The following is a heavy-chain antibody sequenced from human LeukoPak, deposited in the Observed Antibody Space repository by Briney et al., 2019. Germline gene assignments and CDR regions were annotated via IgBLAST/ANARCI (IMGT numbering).Heavy chain of an antibody. D-gene: IGHD5-12*01. CDR1: GYTFTNHW. V-gene: IGHV5-10-1*01. Sequence: GESLKISCKGSGYTFTNHWISWVRQMPGKGLEWMGKIDPSDSYTNYSPSFQGHVTISADKSISTAYLQWSSLKASNTAMYYCARAPDSDSGYDYFDYWGQGTLVTVSS. CDR3: ARAPDSDSGYDYFDY. CDR2: IDPSDSYT. J-gene: IGHJ4*02.